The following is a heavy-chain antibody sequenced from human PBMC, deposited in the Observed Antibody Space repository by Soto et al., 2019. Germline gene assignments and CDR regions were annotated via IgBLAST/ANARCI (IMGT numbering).Heavy chain of an antibody. CDR1: GGSFSGYY. CDR2: INHSGST. Sequence: SETLSLTCAVYGGSFSGYYWSWIRQPPGKGLEWIGEINHSGSTNYNPSLKSRVTISVDTSKNQFSLKLSSVTAADTAVYYCARGPASRRDDFWSGYAYYGMDVWGQGTTVTVSS. D-gene: IGHD3-3*01. J-gene: IGHJ6*02. V-gene: IGHV4-34*01. CDR3: ARGPASRRDDFWSGYAYYGMDV.